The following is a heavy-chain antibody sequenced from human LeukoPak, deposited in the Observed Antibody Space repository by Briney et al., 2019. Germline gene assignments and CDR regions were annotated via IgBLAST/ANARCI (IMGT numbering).Heavy chain of an antibody. V-gene: IGHV3-21*01. CDR2: ISSSSGSI. CDR3: AGASGGERY. D-gene: IGHD3-10*01. CDR1: GFTFSSYS. J-gene: IGHJ4*02. Sequence: GGSLRLSCAASGFTFSSYSMNWVRQAPGKGLEWVSSISSSSGSIYYADSVKGRFTISRDNAKNSLYLQMNSLRAEDTAVYYCAGASGGERYWGQGTLVTVSS.